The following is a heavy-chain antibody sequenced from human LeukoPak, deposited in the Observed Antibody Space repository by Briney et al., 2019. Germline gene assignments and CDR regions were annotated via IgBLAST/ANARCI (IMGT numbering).Heavy chain of an antibody. CDR1: GLTFSTYT. CDR3: ARPRTISSFDYFFDY. V-gene: IGHV3-21*01. Sequence: GGSLRLSCAASGLTFSTYTMNWVRQAPGKGLEWVSSITSSSFYIYYADSVNGRFTISRDNAKNSLYLQMNSLRAEDTAVYYCARPRTISSFDYFFDYWGQGILVTVSA. D-gene: IGHD4/OR15-4a*01. J-gene: IGHJ4*02. CDR2: ITSSSFYI.